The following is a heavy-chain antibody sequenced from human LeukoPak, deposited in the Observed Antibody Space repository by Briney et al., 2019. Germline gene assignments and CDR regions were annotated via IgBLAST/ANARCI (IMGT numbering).Heavy chain of an antibody. J-gene: IGHJ6*02. Sequence: SVKVSCKASGGTFISYAISWVRQAPGQGLEWMGGIIPIFGTANYAQKFQGRVTITADESTSTAYMELSSLRSEDTAVYYCARGYYDSSGYYYSPPYYYYGMDVWGQGTTVTVSS. D-gene: IGHD3-22*01. CDR1: GGTFISYA. V-gene: IGHV1-69*13. CDR2: IIPIFGTA. CDR3: ARGYYDSSGYYYSPPYYYYGMDV.